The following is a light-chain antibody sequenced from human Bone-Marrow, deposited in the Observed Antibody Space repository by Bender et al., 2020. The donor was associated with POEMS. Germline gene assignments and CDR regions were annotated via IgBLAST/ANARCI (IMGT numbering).Light chain of an antibody. CDR2: ADT. Sequence: QSVLTQPPSVSGAPGQRVTISCTGSSNNVGSYNLVSWYQQHPGKVPKLIIYADTERPSGVSNRFSGSKSANVASLTISGLQAEDEGDYYCFSYAGRGAWVFGGGTTLTVL. CDR3: FSYAGRGAWV. V-gene: IGLV2-23*01. J-gene: IGLJ3*02. CDR1: SNNVGSYNL.